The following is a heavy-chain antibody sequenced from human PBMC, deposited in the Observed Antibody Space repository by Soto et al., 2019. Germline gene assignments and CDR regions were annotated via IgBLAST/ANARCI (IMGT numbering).Heavy chain of an antibody. CDR1: GGPISRDYY. CDR3: VRQGRGYSFYES. Sequence: SETLSLTCTVSGGPISRDYYWNWIRQSPGKGLEWIGYIHNSGSTHYNPSLKSRVTILVDTSKNQFSLKLRSVTAADTAVFYCVRQGRGYSFYESWGQGTPVTVSS. J-gene: IGHJ5*02. V-gene: IGHV4-30-4*01. CDR2: IHNSGST. D-gene: IGHD5-18*01.